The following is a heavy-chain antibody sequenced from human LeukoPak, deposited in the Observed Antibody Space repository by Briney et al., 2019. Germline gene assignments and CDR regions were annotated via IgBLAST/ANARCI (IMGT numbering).Heavy chain of an antibody. Sequence: GGSLRLSCAASGFTFSSYSMNWVRQAPGKGLEWVSSISSSSSYIYYADSVKGRFTISRDNAKNSLYLQMNSLRAEDTAVYYCARWSMATNGYYFDYWGQGTLVTVSS. J-gene: IGHJ4*02. D-gene: IGHD5-24*01. CDR1: GFTFSSYS. V-gene: IGHV3-21*01. CDR3: ARWSMATNGYYFDY. CDR2: ISSSSSYI.